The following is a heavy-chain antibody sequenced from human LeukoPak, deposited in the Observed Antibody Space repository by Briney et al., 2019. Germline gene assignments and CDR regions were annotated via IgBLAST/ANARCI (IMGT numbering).Heavy chain of an antibody. CDR2: IIPIFSTE. D-gene: IGHD4-17*01. J-gene: IGHJ4*02. Sequence: SVKVSCKASGGTFSTYPITWVRQAPGQGLERVGGIIPIFSTEDYGQKFEGRVTITTDESTSTAYMELSSLKLEDTAVYYCAGSPTVTTWPAFFDSWGQGTLVTVSS. CDR3: AGSPTVTTWPAFFDS. V-gene: IGHV1-69*05. CDR1: GGTFSTYP.